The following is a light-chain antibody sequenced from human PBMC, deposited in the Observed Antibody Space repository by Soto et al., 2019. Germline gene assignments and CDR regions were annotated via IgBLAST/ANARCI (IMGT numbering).Light chain of an antibody. CDR1: QSVSSY. J-gene: IGKJ1*01. CDR2: GAS. Sequence: EIVMTQSPATLSVSPGERATLSCRASQSVSSYLAWYQQKAGQAPRLLIYGASTRATGIPARFSGSGSGTEVTLTISSLQSEDFAVYYCQQYNDWPPQVTFGQGTKVEIK. V-gene: IGKV3-15*01. CDR3: QQYNDWPPQVT.